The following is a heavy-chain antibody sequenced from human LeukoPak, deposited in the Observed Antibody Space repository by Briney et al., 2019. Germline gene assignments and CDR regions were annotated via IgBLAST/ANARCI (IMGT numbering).Heavy chain of an antibody. V-gene: IGHV4-59*01. J-gene: IGHJ3*02. CDR1: GGSISSYY. D-gene: IGHD4-17*01. CDR2: IFYTGST. CDR3: ARGSDYEGGFDI. Sequence: TTSETLSLTCTVSGGSISSYYWSWIRQPPGKGLEWIGYIFYTGSTNYNPSLKSRVTISVDTSKNQFSLRLSSVTAADTAVYYCARGSDYEGGFDIWGQGTMVTVSS.